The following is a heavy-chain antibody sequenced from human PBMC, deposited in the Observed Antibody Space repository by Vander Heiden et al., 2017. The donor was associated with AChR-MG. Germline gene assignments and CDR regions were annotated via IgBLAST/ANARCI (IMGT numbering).Heavy chain of an antibody. Sequence: EVQLVESGGGLVQPGGSLRLSCAASGFTFRSYSLNWVRQAPGKGLEWVSYISSSSSTIYYADSVKGRFTISRDNAKNSLYLQMNSLRDEDTAVYYCARDVGSYDFWSGYYSGYYFDYWGQGTLVTVSS. D-gene: IGHD3-3*01. CDR3: ARDVGSYDFWSGYYSGYYFDY. CDR2: ISSSSSTI. J-gene: IGHJ4*02. V-gene: IGHV3-48*02. CDR1: GFTFRSYS.